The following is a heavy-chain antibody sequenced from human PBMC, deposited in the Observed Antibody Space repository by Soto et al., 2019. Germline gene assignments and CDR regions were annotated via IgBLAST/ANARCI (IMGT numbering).Heavy chain of an antibody. CDR3: ARRVNYFDASDSFLPTFDS. D-gene: IGHD3-22*01. CDR1: GFTFSNYA. Sequence: EVQLLESGGGLVLPGGSLRLSCAASGFTFSNYAMSWVRQAPGKGLEWVSGISGSGSSTYYADSVKGRFTISRDNSKNTLYLQMNSLRADDTAIYYCARRVNYFDASDSFLPTFDSWGQGTLVTVSS. V-gene: IGHV3-23*01. J-gene: IGHJ4*02. CDR2: ISGSGSST.